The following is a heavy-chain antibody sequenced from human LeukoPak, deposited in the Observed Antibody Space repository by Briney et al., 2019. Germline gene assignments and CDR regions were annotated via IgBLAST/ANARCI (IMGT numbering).Heavy chain of an antibody. Sequence: GGSLRLSCAASGFTFSSYGMHWVRQAPGKGLEWVAFIRYDGSNKYYADSVKGRFTISRDNSKNTLYLQMNSLRAEDTAVYYCAKLSLEQWLVPYLDYWGQGTLVTVSS. CDR3: AKLSLEQWLVPYLDY. J-gene: IGHJ4*02. CDR2: IRYDGSNK. D-gene: IGHD6-19*01. V-gene: IGHV3-30*02. CDR1: GFTFSSYG.